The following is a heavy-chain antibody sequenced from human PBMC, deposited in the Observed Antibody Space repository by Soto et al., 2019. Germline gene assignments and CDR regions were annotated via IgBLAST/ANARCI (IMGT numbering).Heavy chain of an antibody. Sequence: QVQLQQWGAGLLKPSETLSLTCAVFGVSFSGYYWNWIRQPPGKGLEWIGEINHRGSTNYNPSLKSRVTISVDSSKTQFSLKLSSVTAADTAGYYCARGWGIGVFDYWGQGTLGTVSA. CDR1: GVSFSGYY. V-gene: IGHV4-34*01. J-gene: IGHJ4*02. CDR3: ARGWGIGVFDY. D-gene: IGHD3-16*01. CDR2: INHRGST.